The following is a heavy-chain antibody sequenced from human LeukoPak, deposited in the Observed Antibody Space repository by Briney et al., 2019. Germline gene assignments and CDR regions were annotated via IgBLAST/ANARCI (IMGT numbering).Heavy chain of an antibody. V-gene: IGHV3-64D*06. Sequence: SGGSLRLSCSASGFTFSSYAMHWVRQAPGKGLEYVSAISSNGGSTYYADSVKGRFTISRDNSRNTLYLQMSSLRAEDTAVYYCAVWYYYDSSGYFRPGAFDIWGQGTMVTVSS. CDR2: ISSNGGST. J-gene: IGHJ3*02. CDR1: GFTFSSYA. D-gene: IGHD3-22*01. CDR3: AVWYYYDSSGYFRPGAFDI.